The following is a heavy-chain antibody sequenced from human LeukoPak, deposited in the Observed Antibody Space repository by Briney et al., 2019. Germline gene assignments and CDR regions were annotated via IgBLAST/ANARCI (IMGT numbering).Heavy chain of an antibody. V-gene: IGHV1-8*01. D-gene: IGHD3-10*01. CDR1: GYTFTSYD. CDR3: ARSELLWFGELNPYYYYGMDV. CDR2: MNPNSGNT. J-gene: IGHJ6*02. Sequence: ASVKVSCKASGYTFTSYDINWVRQATGQGLEWMGWMNPNSGNTGYAQKFQSRVTMTRNTSISTAYMELSSLRSEDTAVYYCARSELLWFGELNPYYYYGMDVWGQGTTVTVSS.